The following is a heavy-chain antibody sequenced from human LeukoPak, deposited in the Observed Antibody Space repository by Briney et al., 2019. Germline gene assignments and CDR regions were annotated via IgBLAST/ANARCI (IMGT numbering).Heavy chain of an antibody. CDR1: GGSFSGYY. D-gene: IGHD1-26*01. J-gene: IGHJ5*02. Sequence: PSETLSLTRAVYGGSFSGYYWSWLRQPPGKGLEWIGEINHSGSTNYNPSLKRRVTISVDTSKNQFSLKLSSVTAADTAVYYCARAAPIVGATRNWFDPWGQGTLVTVSS. CDR3: ARAAPIVGATRNWFDP. V-gene: IGHV4-34*01. CDR2: INHSGST.